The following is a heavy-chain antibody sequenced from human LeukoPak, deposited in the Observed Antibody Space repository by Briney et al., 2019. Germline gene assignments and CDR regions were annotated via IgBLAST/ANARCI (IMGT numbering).Heavy chain of an antibody. Sequence: GGSLRLSCAASGFTFSTYSMNWVRQAPGRGLEWVSSIGSGGSFMYYGDSVKGRFTISRDNAKNSLSLQMNSLRAEDTAVYYCARVRVGGSVAATFWYFDLWGRGTLVTVSS. V-gene: IGHV3-21*01. CDR1: GFTFSTYS. J-gene: IGHJ2*01. CDR2: IGSGGSFM. D-gene: IGHD2-15*01. CDR3: ARVRVGGSVAATFWYFDL.